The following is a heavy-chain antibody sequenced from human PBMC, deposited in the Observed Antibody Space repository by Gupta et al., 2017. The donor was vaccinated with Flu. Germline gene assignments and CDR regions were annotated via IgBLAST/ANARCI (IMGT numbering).Heavy chain of an antibody. D-gene: IGHD2-15*01. V-gene: IGHV4-38-2*01. CDR1: GYSISSGYS. Sequence: QVQLQESGPGLVKPSETLSLTCAVSGYSISSGYSWGWIRQPPGKGLEWIGTIYHSGSTYYNPSLKSRVTISVDTFQNQFSLKLSSVTAADTAVYYCARAGYCGGGSCYWEYWGQGTLVTVSS. CDR3: ARAGYCGGGSCYWEY. CDR2: IYHSGST. J-gene: IGHJ4*02.